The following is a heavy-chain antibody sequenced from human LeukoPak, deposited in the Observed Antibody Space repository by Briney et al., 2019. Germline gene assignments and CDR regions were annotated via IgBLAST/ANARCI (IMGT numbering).Heavy chain of an antibody. J-gene: IGHJ5*02. V-gene: IGHV4-59*01. CDR2: IYYSGST. CDR1: GGSISSYY. Sequence: TSETLSLTCTVSGGSISSYYWSWIRQPPGKGLEWIGYIYYSGSTNYNPSLKSRVTISVDTSKNQFSLKLSSVTAADTAVYYCARDRFGASIAAGNWFDPWGQETLVTVSS. CDR3: ARDRFGASIAAGNWFDP. D-gene: IGHD6-13*01.